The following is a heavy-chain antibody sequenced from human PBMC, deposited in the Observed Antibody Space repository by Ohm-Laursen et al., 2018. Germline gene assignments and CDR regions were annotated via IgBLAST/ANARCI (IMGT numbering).Heavy chain of an antibody. V-gene: IGHV3-23*01. Sequence: SLRLSCAASGFTFNNYAMSWVRQAPGKGLEWVSLISDSGDNTFYADSVKGRFTISRDNSKNTLYLQMNSLRAEDTAIYYCAKDLGDYVWGELDYWGQGTLVTVSS. CDR1: GFTFNNYA. CDR3: AKDLGDYVWGELDY. CDR2: ISDSGDNT. J-gene: IGHJ4*02. D-gene: IGHD3-16*01.